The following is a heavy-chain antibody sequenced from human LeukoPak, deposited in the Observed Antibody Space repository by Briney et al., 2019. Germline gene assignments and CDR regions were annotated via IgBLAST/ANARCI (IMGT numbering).Heavy chain of an antibody. Sequence: PSETLSLTCTVSGGSISSDYWSWIRQPPGKGLEWIGYIYTSGSNHYNPSLKSRVTISGDTSKNQFSLKLSSVTAADTAVYYCARQKAGNCFDPWGLGTPVTVSS. CDR2: IYTSGSN. V-gene: IGHV4-4*09. CDR1: GGSISSDY. D-gene: IGHD6-19*01. J-gene: IGHJ5*02. CDR3: ARQKAGNCFDP.